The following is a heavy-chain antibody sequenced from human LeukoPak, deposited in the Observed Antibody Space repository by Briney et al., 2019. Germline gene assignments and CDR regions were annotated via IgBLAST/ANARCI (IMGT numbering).Heavy chain of an antibody. V-gene: IGHV1-69*13. CDR3: ARADSGGDSSGYTWFDP. J-gene: IGHJ5*02. Sequence: SVKVSCKASGGTFSSYAISWVRQAPGQGLEWMGGIIPIFGTANYAQKFQGRVTITADESTSTAYMELSSLRSEDTAVYYCARADSGGDSSGYTWFDPWGQGTLVTVSS. CDR2: IIPIFGTA. D-gene: IGHD3-22*01. CDR1: GGTFSSYA.